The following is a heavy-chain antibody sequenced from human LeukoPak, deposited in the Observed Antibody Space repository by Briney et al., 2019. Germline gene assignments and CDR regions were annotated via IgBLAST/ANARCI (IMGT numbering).Heavy chain of an antibody. J-gene: IGHJ4*02. V-gene: IGHV3-21*01. CDR2: ISSSSSYI. Sequence: GGSLRLSCAASGFTFSSYSMNWVRQAPGKGLEWVSSISSSSSYIHYADSVKGRFTISRDNAKNSLYLQMNSLRAEDTAVYYCASRVAVAGTQDYWGQGTLVTVSS. CDR1: GFTFSSYS. CDR3: ASRVAVAGTQDY. D-gene: IGHD6-19*01.